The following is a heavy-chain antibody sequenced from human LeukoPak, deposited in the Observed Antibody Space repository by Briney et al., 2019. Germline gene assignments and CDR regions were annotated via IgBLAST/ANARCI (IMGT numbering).Heavy chain of an antibody. CDR1: GFKFADYD. J-gene: IGHJ5*02. V-gene: IGHV3-49*03. CDR2: IRNTVYGGTI. CDR3: AKDSAGMPSNWFDP. D-gene: IGHD1-26*01. Sequence: GGSLRLSCSVSGFKFADYDMSWLRQAPGKGLEWVGFIRNTVYGGTIKYAAAVKGRFTISRDDSKSIAYLQMNSLRAEDTAVYYCAKDSAGMPSNWFDPWGQGTLVTVSS.